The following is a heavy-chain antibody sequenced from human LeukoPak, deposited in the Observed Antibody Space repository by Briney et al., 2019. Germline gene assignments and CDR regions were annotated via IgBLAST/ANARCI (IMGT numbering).Heavy chain of an antibody. CDR2: VSFWGST. Sequence: SETLSLTCIVSGDFISGYYWGWIRQPPEKGLEWIGYVSFWGSTRYNPSLKSRVTMSVDTAKNQFSLRLSPVTAADTAMYFCARHTRGYNDNAFDIWGQGTVVTISS. CDR1: GDFISGYY. J-gene: IGHJ3*02. V-gene: IGHV4-59*08. D-gene: IGHD5-18*01. CDR3: ARHTRGYNDNAFDI.